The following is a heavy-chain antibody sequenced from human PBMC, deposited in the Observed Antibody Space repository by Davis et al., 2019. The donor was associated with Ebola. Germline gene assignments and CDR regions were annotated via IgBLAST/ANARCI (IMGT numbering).Heavy chain of an antibody. CDR3: ASLYSSSWPT. CDR2: IYYSGST. D-gene: IGHD6-13*01. Sequence: MPSETLSLTCTVSGGSISSYYWSWIRQPPGKGLEWLGYIYYSGSTNYNPSLKSRVTISVDTSKHQFSLKLSSVTAADTAVYYCASLYSSSWPTWGQGTLVTVSS. V-gene: IGHV4-59*08. CDR1: GGSISSYY. J-gene: IGHJ4*02.